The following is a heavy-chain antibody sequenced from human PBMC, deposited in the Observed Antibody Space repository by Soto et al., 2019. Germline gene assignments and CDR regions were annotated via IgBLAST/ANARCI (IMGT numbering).Heavy chain of an antibody. D-gene: IGHD3-16*01. J-gene: IGHJ5*02. CDR2: IYYSGST. V-gene: IGHV4-59*11. Sequence: PSETLPVTYTVAGGTIINHDWSWIRQHKGKGLEWIGYIYYSGSTNYNPSLKSRVTISVDTSKNQFSLKLSSVTAADTAVYYCARDQVPPALLGWFDPWGQGTLVTVSS. CDR1: GGTIINHD. CDR3: ARDQVPPALLGWFDP.